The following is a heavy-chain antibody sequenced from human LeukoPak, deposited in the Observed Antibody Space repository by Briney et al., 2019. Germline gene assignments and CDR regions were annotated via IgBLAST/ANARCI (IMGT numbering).Heavy chain of an antibody. Sequence: ASVKVSCKASGYTFTGYYMHWVRQAPGQGLEWMGWINPNSGGTNYAQKFQGRVTMTRDTSISTDYMELSRLRSDDTAVYYCARDRFHCTNGVCSAPSDYWGQGTLVTVSS. CDR1: GYTFTGYY. J-gene: IGHJ4*02. CDR2: INPNSGGT. V-gene: IGHV1-2*02. CDR3: ARDRFHCTNGVCSAPSDY. D-gene: IGHD2-8*01.